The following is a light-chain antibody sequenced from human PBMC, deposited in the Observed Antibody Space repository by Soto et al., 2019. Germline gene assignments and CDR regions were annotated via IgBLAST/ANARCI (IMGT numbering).Light chain of an antibody. CDR1: NNDVGGFHY. V-gene: IGLV2-23*01. CDR2: EGS. J-gene: IGLJ2*01. Sequence: QSALTQPASVSASPGHSITISCTGTNNDVGGFHYVSWYQQHPGKAPKVMIYEGSKRPSGVSNRFSGSKSGNTASLTISGLQAEDEADYYCCSYAGSSTYVVFGGGTKLTVL. CDR3: CSYAGSSTYVV.